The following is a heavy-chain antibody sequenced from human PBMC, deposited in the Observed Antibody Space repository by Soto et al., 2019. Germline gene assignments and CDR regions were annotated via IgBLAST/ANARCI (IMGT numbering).Heavy chain of an antibody. Sequence: GSLRLSCAASGFTVSSNYMSWVRQAQGKGLEWVSVIYSGGSTYYADSVKGRFTISRDNSKNTLYLQMNSLRAEDTAVYYCARDWYYYDSSGYYVGWNAFDIWGQGTMVTVSS. CDR1: GFTVSSNY. CDR3: ARDWYYYDSSGYYVGWNAFDI. D-gene: IGHD3-22*01. J-gene: IGHJ3*02. V-gene: IGHV3-66*01. CDR2: IYSGGST.